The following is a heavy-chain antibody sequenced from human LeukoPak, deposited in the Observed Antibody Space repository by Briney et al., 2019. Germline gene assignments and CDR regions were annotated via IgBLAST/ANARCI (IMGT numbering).Heavy chain of an antibody. J-gene: IGHJ4*02. CDR1: GFTFSSYA. Sequence: GGSLRLSCAASGFTFSSYAMSWVRQAPGEGLEWVSGISGSGGTTYYADSVKGRFTISRDNSKNTLYLQMNSLRAEDTAVYYCAREATIFTDYWGQGTLVTVSS. V-gene: IGHV3-23*01. D-gene: IGHD3-3*01. CDR3: AREATIFTDY. CDR2: ISGSGGTT.